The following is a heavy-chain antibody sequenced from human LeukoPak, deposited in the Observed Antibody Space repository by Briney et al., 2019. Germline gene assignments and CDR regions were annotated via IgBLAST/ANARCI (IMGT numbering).Heavy chain of an antibody. V-gene: IGHV3-21*01. CDR2: ISSSSSYI. D-gene: IGHD6-19*01. J-gene: IGHJ4*02. CDR3: ARSIAVARFDY. CDR1: GFTFSSYS. Sequence: GGSLRLSCAASGFTFSSYSMNWVRQAPGKGLEWVSSISSSSSYIYYADSVKGRFTISRDNAKNSLYLQMNSLRAEDTAVYDCARSIAVARFDYWGQGTLVTVSS.